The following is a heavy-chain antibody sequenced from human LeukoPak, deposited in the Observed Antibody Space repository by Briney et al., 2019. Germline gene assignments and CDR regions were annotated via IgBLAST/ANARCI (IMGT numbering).Heavy chain of an antibody. J-gene: IGHJ6*02. CDR3: VKDRFLEAYGMEV. CDR2: ISSSSSHI. D-gene: IGHD3-3*01. CDR1: GFTFSSYS. V-gene: IGHV3-21*01. Sequence: PGGSLRLSCAASGFTFSSYSMNWVRQAPGKGLEWVSSISSSSSHIYYADSVKGRFTISRDNAKNSLYLQMNSLRAEDTAVYYGVKDRFLEAYGMEVWGQGTTVTVSS.